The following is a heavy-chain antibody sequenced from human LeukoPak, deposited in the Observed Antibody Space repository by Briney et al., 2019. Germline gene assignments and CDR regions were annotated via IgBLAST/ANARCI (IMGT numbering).Heavy chain of an antibody. CDR3: AREPFHSYGELLD. V-gene: IGHV4-39*07. CDR1: GVSISSNIYY. CDR2: LSYTGTT. Sequence: SETLSLTCTVSGVSISSNIYYWGWVRQPPGKGPEWIASLSYTGTTYYSPSLKRRATISVDTSKNQFSLKLNSVTAADTAVYYCAREPFHSYGELLDWGRGTLVTVSS. D-gene: IGHD3-10*01. J-gene: IGHJ4*02.